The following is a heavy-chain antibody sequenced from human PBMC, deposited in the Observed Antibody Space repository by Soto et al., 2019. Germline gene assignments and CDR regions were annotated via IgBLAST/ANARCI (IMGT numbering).Heavy chain of an antibody. V-gene: IGHV5-51*01. CDR3: SRQGFYGSGRRSSNFDY. J-gene: IGHJ4*02. CDR2: IYPGDSDT. CDR1: GYSFTSYW. D-gene: IGHD3-10*01. Sequence: GESLKISCKGSGYSFTSYWIGWVRQMPGKGLEWMGIIYPGDSDTRYSPSFQGQVTISADKSISTAYLQWSSLKASDTAMYYCSRQGFYGSGRRSSNFDYWGQGTLVTVSS.